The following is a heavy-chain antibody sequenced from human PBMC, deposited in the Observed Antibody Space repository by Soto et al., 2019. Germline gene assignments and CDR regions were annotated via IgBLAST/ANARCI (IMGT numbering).Heavy chain of an antibody. CDR3: ARDHGMFLSYYYYGMDV. CDR2: ISYDGSNT. CDR1: GFTFSRFS. Sequence: QVQLVESGGGVVQPGRSLTLSCAASGFTFSRFSMHWVRQAPGKGLAWVAVISYDGSNTHYAESVKGRFNISRDDSKNTVYLQMNNLRDEDSAVYYCARDHGMFLSYYYYGMDVWGQGTPVTVSS. D-gene: IGHD3-10*02. J-gene: IGHJ6*02. V-gene: IGHV3-30-3*01.